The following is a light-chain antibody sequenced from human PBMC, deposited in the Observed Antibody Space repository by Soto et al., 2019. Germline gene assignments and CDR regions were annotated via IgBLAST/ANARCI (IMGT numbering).Light chain of an antibody. J-gene: IGKJ4*01. CDR2: GSS. CDR3: QQPYDSLTI. CDR1: QTLSDY. V-gene: IGKV1-39*01. Sequence: DIQMTQSPPSLSASVGDRVTITCRASQTLSDYLHWYQQKPGKAPTLLIYGSSSLQTGVPPRFSGSRSGTEFTLTISSLQPEDFRTYYYQQPYDSLTIFGGGTKV.